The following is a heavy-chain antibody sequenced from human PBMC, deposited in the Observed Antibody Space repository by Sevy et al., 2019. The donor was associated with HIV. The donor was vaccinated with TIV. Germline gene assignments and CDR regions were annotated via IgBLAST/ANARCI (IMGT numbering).Heavy chain of an antibody. CDR2: ISYHGRDK. Sequence: GGSLRLSCVVSGIIFTSSGMHWVRQAPGKGLEWVAVISYHGRDKFYADSVKGRFNIYRDNSKNILYLQMNGLRIEDTAVYYCAKDFTGYNGMDVWGQGTMVTVSS. CDR3: AKDFTGYNGMDV. CDR1: GIIFTSSG. D-gene: IGHD3-9*01. J-gene: IGHJ6*02. V-gene: IGHV3-30*18.